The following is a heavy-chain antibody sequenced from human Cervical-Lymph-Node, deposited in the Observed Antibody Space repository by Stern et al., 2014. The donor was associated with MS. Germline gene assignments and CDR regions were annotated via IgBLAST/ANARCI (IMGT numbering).Heavy chain of an antibody. CDR1: GGSLSSSRYN. CDR2: LSYVGNT. D-gene: IGHD3-3*01. Sequence: QLQLQESGPGLVKPSETLSLTCTVSGGSLSSSRYNWGWIRQTPGKGLEWIGTLSYVGNTYHNPSLKSRVTISVDTPKNQFSRKLNSVTAADTAVYYCARITFYDFWIDYWGQGTLVTVSS. J-gene: IGHJ4*02. V-gene: IGHV4-39*01. CDR3: ARITFYDFWIDY.